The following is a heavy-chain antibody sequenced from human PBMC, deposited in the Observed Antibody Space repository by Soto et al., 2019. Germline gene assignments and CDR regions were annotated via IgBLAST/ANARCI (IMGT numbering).Heavy chain of an antibody. V-gene: IGHV1-69*13. Sequence: EASVTVSCQASGGTFSSYAISWVRQAPGQGFEWMGGIIPIFGTANYAQKFQGRVTITADESTSTAYMELSSLRSEDTAVYYCARYPQGGSYYYYYGMDVWGQGTTVTVSS. D-gene: IGHD1-26*01. CDR3: ARYPQGGSYYYYYGMDV. CDR2: IIPIFGTA. J-gene: IGHJ6*02. CDR1: GGTFSSYA.